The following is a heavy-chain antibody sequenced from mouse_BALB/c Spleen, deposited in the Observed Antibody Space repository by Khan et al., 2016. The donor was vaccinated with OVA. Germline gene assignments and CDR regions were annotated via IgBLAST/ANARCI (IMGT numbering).Heavy chain of an antibody. V-gene: IGHV2-6-4*01. CDR2: IWGGGGT. CDR3: ARAYYRYDGYYAMDY. D-gene: IGHD2-14*01. J-gene: IGHJ4*01. CDR1: GFSLSRYN. Sequence: QGQLKESGPGLVAPSQSLSITCTVSGFSLSRYNIHWVRQPPGKGLEWLGMIWGGGGTDYNSTLKSRLSISKDNSKSQVFLKMNSLQTDDTAMYYCARAYYRYDGYYAMDYWGQGTSVTVSS.